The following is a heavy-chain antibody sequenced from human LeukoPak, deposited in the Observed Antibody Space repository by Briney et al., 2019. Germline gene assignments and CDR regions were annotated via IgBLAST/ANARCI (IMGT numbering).Heavy chain of an antibody. J-gene: IGHJ5*02. D-gene: IGHD3-9*01. V-gene: IGHV4-34*01. Sequence: PERRSPTSVVFGGLLRGYYSSWISQPPGKGLEWIGAIIKRGTTNYNRCLKGGLTISEDTSKKQFTRKRSAVTVANTAGYYWARGLSDFYWLGYPCG. CDR1: GGLLRGYY. CDR2: IIKRGTT. CDR3: ARGLSDFYWLGYP.